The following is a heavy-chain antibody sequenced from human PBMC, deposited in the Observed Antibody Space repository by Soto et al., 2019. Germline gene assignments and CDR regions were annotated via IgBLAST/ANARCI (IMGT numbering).Heavy chain of an antibody. CDR2: IIPIFGTA. Sequence: SVKVSCKASGGTFSSYAISWVRQAPGQGLEWMGGIIPIFGTANYAQKFQGRVTITADKSTSTAYMELSSLRSEDTAVYYCARQEVGATSVGWFDPWGQGTLVTVSS. CDR3: ARQEVGATSVGWFDP. D-gene: IGHD1-26*01. CDR1: GGTFSSYA. V-gene: IGHV1-69*06. J-gene: IGHJ5*02.